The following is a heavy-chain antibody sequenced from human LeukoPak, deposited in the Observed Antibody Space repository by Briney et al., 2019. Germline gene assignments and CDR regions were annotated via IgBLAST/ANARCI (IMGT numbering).Heavy chain of an antibody. CDR2: TRNDGNNK. Sequence: SCKASGYTFTGYYMHWVRQAPGKGQEWVAFTRNDGNNKYYADSVKGRFTISRDNSKNTLSLQMNSLRTEDTAVYYCARDRDWAFDYWGQGILVTVSS. CDR3: ARDRDWAFDY. D-gene: IGHD2-21*01. J-gene: IGHJ4*02. CDR1: GYTFTGYY. V-gene: IGHV3-30*02.